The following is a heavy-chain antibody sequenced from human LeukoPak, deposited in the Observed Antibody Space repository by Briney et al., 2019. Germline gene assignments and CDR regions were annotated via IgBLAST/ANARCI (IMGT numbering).Heavy chain of an antibody. Sequence: GGSLRLSCAASEFTFSDYYMSWIRQAPGKGLEWVSYISYSGDTIYYADSVKGRFTVSRDNAKNSLYLQMNSLRAEDTAVYYCAKDQYRDYFRGADYWGQGTLVTVSS. CDR3: AKDQYRDYFRGADY. CDR2: ISYSGDTI. D-gene: IGHD2/OR15-2a*01. CDR1: EFTFSDYY. J-gene: IGHJ4*02. V-gene: IGHV3-11*01.